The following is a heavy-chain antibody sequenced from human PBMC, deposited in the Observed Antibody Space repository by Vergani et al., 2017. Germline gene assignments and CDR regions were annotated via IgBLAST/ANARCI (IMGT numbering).Heavy chain of an antibody. Sequence: QVQLQESGPGLVKPSQTLSLPCAVSGGSISSGGYSWSWIRQPPGKGLEWIGYIYHSGSTYYKPSLKSRVTISVDRSKNQFSLNLSSVTAADTAVYYCARVKGIAAAGSVYYYYYMDVWGKGTTVTVSS. CDR3: ARVKGIAAAGSVYYYYYMDV. CDR2: IYHSGST. D-gene: IGHD6-13*01. V-gene: IGHV4-30-2*01. CDR1: GGSISSGGYS. J-gene: IGHJ6*03.